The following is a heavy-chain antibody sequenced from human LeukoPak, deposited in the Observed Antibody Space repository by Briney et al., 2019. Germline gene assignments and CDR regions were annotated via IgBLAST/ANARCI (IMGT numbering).Heavy chain of an antibody. D-gene: IGHD6-13*01. V-gene: IGHV4-4*07. CDR3: ARVGKKAAAFDY. Sequence: PSETLSLTCTVSSGSISTYYWSWIRQPAGKGLEWIGRIYASGSTNYNPSLKSRVTMSVDTSKNQFSLRLSSVTAADTAVYYCARVGKKAAAFDYWGQGTLVTVSS. CDR1: SGSISTYY. CDR2: IYASGST. J-gene: IGHJ4*02.